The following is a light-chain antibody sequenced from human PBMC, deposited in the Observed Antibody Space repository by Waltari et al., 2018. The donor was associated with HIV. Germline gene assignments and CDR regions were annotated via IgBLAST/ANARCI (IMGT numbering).Light chain of an antibody. CDR3: QQLNSYPRT. V-gene: IGKV1-9*01. CDR2: AAS. J-gene: IGKJ1*01. CDR1: QAIGTS. Sequence: DHQLTQSPSFLSASVGDIVTITCRASQAIGTSLACYQQKQGKDPTLLISAASTLQSGIPSRFSGDGSGTEFTLTISSLQAEDFATYYCQQLNSYPRTFGQGTKVDFK.